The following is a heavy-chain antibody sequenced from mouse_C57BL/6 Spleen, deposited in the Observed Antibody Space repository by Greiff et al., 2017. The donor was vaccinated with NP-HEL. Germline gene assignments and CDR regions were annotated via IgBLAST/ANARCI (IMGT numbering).Heavy chain of an antibody. Sequence: QVQLQQSGAELARPGASVKLSCKASGYTFTSYGISWVKQRTGQGLEWIGEIYPRSGNTYYNEKFKGKATLTADKSSSTAYMELRSLTSEDSAVYFCARKEDYYGSSYVWFAYWGQGTLVTVSA. V-gene: IGHV1-81*01. CDR2: IYPRSGNT. D-gene: IGHD1-1*01. CDR3: ARKEDYYGSSYVWFAY. CDR1: GYTFTSYG. J-gene: IGHJ3*01.